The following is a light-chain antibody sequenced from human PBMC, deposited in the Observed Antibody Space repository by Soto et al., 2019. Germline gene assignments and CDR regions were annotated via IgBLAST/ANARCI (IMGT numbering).Light chain of an antibody. Sequence: EIVLTQSPGTLSLSPGERATLSCTASQSVNSNYLAWYQQKPGQRPRILIYGASSKATGIPDRFSGSGSGTDFTLTISSLEPEDFAVYYCQQYDTSTRTFGQGTQVEIK. J-gene: IGKJ1*01. CDR1: QSVNSNY. CDR3: QQYDTSTRT. CDR2: GAS. V-gene: IGKV3-20*01.